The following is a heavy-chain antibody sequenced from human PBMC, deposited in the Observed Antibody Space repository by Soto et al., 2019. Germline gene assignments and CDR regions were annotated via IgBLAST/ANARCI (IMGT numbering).Heavy chain of an antibody. V-gene: IGHV3-23*01. CDR3: AKGNGYYDSSGYFDY. CDR1: GFTFSSYA. D-gene: IGHD3-22*01. Sequence: GGSLRLSCAASGFTFSSYAMSWVRQAPGKGLEWVSAISGSGGSTYYADSVKGRFTISRDNSKNTLYLQMNSLRAEDTAVYYCAKGNGYYDSSGYFDYWGQGTLVTVSS. J-gene: IGHJ4*02. CDR2: ISGSGGST.